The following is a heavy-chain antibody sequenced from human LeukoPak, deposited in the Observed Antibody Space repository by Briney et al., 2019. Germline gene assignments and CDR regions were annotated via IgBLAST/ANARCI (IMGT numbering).Heavy chain of an antibody. V-gene: IGHV4-59*01. CDR2: IYYSGST. CDR3: ARVSSSGWYEWGNFDY. D-gene: IGHD6-19*01. Sequence: PSETLSLTCTVSGGSISSYYWSWIRQPPGKGLEWIGYIYYSGSTNYNPSLKSRVTISVATSKNQFSLKLRSVTAAATAVYYCARVSSSGWYEWGNFDYWGQGTLVTVSS. CDR1: GGSISSYY. J-gene: IGHJ4*02.